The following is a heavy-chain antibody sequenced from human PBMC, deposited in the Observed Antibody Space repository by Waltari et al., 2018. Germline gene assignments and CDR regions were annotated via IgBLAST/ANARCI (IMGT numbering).Heavy chain of an antibody. CDR3: ARGRRDDYIWGRYRRGYFDY. Sequence: QVQLQQWGAGLLKTSETLSLTCAVYGGSFTGHYWNWIRQPPGKVLEWIGEINHGGTTNYNPALKRRVTISVDTSKKQLSLKLNSVSAADTAVYFCARGRRDDYIWGRYRRGYFDYWGQGALVTVSS. J-gene: IGHJ4*02. CDR2: INHGGTT. D-gene: IGHD3-16*02. CDR1: GGSFTGHY. V-gene: IGHV4-34*01.